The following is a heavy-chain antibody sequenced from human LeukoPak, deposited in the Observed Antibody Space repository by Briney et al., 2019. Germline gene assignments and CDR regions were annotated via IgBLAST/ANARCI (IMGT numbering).Heavy chain of an antibody. J-gene: IGHJ4*02. CDR2: INPNSGGT. D-gene: IGHD1-26*01. Sequence: ASVKVSCKASGYTFTSYDINWVRQATGQGLERMGWINPNSGGTKYAQKFQGRVTMTRDTSISTAYMELSSLRSDDTAVYYCAREEGLVGATNLDYWGQGTLVTVSS. CDR1: GYTFTSYD. V-gene: IGHV1-2*02. CDR3: AREEGLVGATNLDY.